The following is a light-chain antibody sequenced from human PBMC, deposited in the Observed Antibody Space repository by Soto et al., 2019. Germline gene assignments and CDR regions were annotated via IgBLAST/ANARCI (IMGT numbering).Light chain of an antibody. J-gene: IGKJ1*01. CDR2: GAS. CDR3: QQYNNWPPEET. V-gene: IGKV3-15*01. CDR1: QSVSSN. Sequence: EIVMTHSPATLSVSPGERATLSCRASQSVSSNLAWYQQKPGQAPRLLIYGASTRATGIPARFSGSGSGTEFTLTISSLQSEDFAVYYCQQYNNWPPEETFGQGTKVEIK.